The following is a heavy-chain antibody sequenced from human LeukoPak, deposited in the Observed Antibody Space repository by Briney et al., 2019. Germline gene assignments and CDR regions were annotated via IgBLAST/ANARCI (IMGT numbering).Heavy chain of an antibody. CDR3: ARRDSGGWANDAFDI. V-gene: IGHV4-59*08. CDR2: IYYSGST. D-gene: IGHD6-19*01. J-gene: IGHJ3*02. CDR1: GGSISSYY. Sequence: SETLSLTCTVSGGSISSYYWSWIRQPPGKGLEWIGYIYYSGSTNYNPSLKSRVTISVDTSKNQFSLKLSSVTAADTAVYYCARRDSGGWANDAFDIWGQGTMVTVSS.